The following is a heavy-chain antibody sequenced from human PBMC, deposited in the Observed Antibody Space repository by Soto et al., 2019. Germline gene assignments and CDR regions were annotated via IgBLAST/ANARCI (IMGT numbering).Heavy chain of an antibody. CDR3: ARHDGWFPDKRYYDYVWGSYRYTGFDY. V-gene: IGHV4-39*01. CDR1: GGSISSSSYY. J-gene: IGHJ4*02. D-gene: IGHD3-16*02. Sequence: SETLSLTCTVSGGSISSSSYYWGWIRQPPGKGLEWIGSIYYSGSTYYNPSLKSRVTISVDTSKNQFSLKLSSVTAADTAVYYCARHDGWFPDKRYYDYVWGSYRYTGFDYWGQGTLVTVSS. CDR2: IYYSGST.